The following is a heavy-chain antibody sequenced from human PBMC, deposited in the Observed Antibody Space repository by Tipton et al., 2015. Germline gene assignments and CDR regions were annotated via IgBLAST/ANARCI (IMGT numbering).Heavy chain of an antibody. CDR1: AYSISTDYY. V-gene: IGHV4-38-2*02. CDR2: ISHSGST. Sequence: TLSLTCAVSAYSISTDYYWGWIRQPPGKGLEWIGTISHSGSTYYNPSLKSRITISLNTSKNQFSLKMSSVTAADTAVYFCARDLEHGMDVWGQGTTVTVS. CDR3: ARDLEHGMDV. J-gene: IGHJ6*02.